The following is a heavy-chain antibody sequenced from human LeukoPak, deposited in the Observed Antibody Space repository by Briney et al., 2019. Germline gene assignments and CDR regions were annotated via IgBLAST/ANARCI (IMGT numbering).Heavy chain of an antibody. CDR1: GYNFNVYW. CDR3: ARRSTYYDFSDAFDI. V-gene: IGHV5-51*01. Sequence: GESLKISCEGSGYNFNVYWIAWVRQMPGKGLEWMGIIYPDDSDTRYSPSFQGQVTISADTSISTAYLQWNSLKASDTAMYYCARRSTYYDFSDAFDIWGQGTMVTVSS. D-gene: IGHD3-3*01. CDR2: IYPDDSDT. J-gene: IGHJ3*02.